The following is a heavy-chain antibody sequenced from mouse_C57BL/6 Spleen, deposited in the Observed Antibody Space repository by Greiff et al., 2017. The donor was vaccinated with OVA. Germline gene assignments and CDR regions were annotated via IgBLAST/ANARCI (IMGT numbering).Heavy chain of an antibody. Sequence: EVMLVESGGGLVKPGGSLKLSCAASGFTFSSYAMSWVSQTPEKRLEWVATISDGGSYTYYTDNVQGRFTISRDNAKNNLYLQRSQLKSEDTAMYYCARYDCYGWFAYWGQGTLVTVSA. CDR3: ARYDCYGWFAY. D-gene: IGHD1-1*01. CDR2: ISDGGSYT. CDR1: GFTFSSYA. J-gene: IGHJ3*01. V-gene: IGHV5-4*03.